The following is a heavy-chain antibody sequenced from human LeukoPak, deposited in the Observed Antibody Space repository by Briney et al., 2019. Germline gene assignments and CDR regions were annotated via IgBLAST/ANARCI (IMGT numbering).Heavy chain of an antibody. J-gene: IGHJ6*03. CDR1: GYTFTSYD. CDR3: ARGAGGPTYYDFWRSHNYYYMDV. V-gene: IGHV1-8*03. Sequence: ASVKVSCKASGYTFTSYDINWVRQATGQGLEWMGWMNPNSGNTGYAQKFQGRVTITRNTSISTAYMELSSLRSEDTAVYYCARGAGGPTYYDFWRSHNYYYMDVWGKGTTFTVSS. D-gene: IGHD3-3*01. CDR2: MNPNSGNT.